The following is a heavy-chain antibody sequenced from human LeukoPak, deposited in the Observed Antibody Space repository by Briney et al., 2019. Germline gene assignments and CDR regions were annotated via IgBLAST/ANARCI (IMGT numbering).Heavy chain of an antibody. CDR3: ASGGLDGWFDP. D-gene: IGHD3-3*01. CDR1: GGSISSYY. CDR2: IYYSGST. J-gene: IGHJ5*02. V-gene: IGHV4-59*01. Sequence: PSETLSLTCTVSGGSISSYYWSWIRQPPGKGLEWIGYIYYSGSTNYNPSLKSRVTISVDTSKNQFSLKLSSVTATDTAVYYCASGGLDGWFDPGGQGTLVTVSS.